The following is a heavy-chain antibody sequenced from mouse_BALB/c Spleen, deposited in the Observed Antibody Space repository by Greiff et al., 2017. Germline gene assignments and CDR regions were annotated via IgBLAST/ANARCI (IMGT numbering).Heavy chain of an antibody. CDR3: ARHGDGYYRVYYAMDY. V-gene: IGHV5-12-1*01. D-gene: IGHD2-3*01. CDR1: GFAFSSYD. J-gene: IGHJ4*01. CDR2: ISSGGGST. Sequence: EVQLVESGGGLVKPGGSLKLSCAASGFAFSSYDMSWVRQTPEKRLEWVAYISSGGGSTYYPDTVKGRFTISRDNAKNTLYLQMSSLKSEDTAMYYCARHGDGYYRVYYAMDYWGQGTSVTVSS.